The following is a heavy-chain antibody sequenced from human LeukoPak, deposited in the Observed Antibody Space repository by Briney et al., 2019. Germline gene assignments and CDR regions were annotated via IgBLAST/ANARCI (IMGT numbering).Heavy chain of an antibody. J-gene: IGHJ4*02. V-gene: IGHV3-33*01. Sequence: GSLRLSYAASGFSFSTYAMHWVRQAPGKGLEWVALIWHDASHTFYTDSVKGRFTISRDNSKNTVYLQMNSLGGEDTAVYYRARGIFGSGSYPDYWGQGTLVTVSS. CDR3: ARGIFGSGSYPDY. CDR1: GFSFSTYA. CDR2: IWHDASHT. D-gene: IGHD3-10*01.